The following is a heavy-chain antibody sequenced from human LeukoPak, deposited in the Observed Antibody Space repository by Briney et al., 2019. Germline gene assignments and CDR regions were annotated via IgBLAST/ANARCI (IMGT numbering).Heavy chain of an antibody. D-gene: IGHD6-19*01. CDR2: VSYDGSIK. V-gene: IGHV3-30*03. J-gene: IGHJ4*02. Sequence: TGGSLRLSCAASGFTFSTYGMHWVRQAQSKGLEWVAIVSYDGSIKYYADSVKGRFTISRDNSKNTLYLQMNSLRVEDTAVYYCARDHYSSGPYYFDYWGQGTLVTVSS. CDR3: ARDHYSSGPYYFDY. CDR1: GFTFSTYG.